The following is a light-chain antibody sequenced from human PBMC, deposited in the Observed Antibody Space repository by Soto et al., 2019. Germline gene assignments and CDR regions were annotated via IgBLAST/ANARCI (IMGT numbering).Light chain of an antibody. CDR3: SSYTSSSTLYV. Sequence: QSALTQPAPVSGSPGQSITISCTGTSSDVGGYNYVSWYQQHPGKAPKLMIYGVSNRPSGVSNRFSGSKSGNTASLTISGLQAEDEADYYCSSYTSSSTLYVFGTGTKLTVL. V-gene: IGLV2-14*01. CDR2: GVS. J-gene: IGLJ1*01. CDR1: SSDVGGYNY.